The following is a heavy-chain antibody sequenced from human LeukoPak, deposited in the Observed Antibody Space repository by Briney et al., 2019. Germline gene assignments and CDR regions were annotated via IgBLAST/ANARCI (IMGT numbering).Heavy chain of an antibody. V-gene: IGHV3-48*02. CDR3: ATDQRYAFDY. D-gene: IGHD3-9*01. CDR1: GFSFTDYP. Sequence: GGSLRLSCATSGFSFTDYPMNWVRQAPGKGLEWISNIRTTAEGAKYAYYADSVKGRVTISRDDGKNTLYLHMNSQRDDDTAVYYCATDQRYAFDYWGQGILVTVSS. J-gene: IGHJ4*02. CDR2: IRTTAEGAKYA.